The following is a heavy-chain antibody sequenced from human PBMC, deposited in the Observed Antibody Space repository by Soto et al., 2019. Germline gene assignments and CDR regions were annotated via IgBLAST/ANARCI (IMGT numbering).Heavy chain of an antibody. V-gene: IGHV1-69*02. CDR3: ARENYGAGSYYIWFDP. Sequence: QVQLVQSGAEVKKPGSSVKVSCKASGGTFSSYTISWVRQAPGQGLEWMGRIIPILGIANYAQKFQGRVTITADKSTSTAYMELSSLRSEDTALYYCARENYGAGSYYIWFDPWGQGTLVTVSS. D-gene: IGHD3-10*01. J-gene: IGHJ5*02. CDR1: GGTFSSYT. CDR2: IIPILGIA.